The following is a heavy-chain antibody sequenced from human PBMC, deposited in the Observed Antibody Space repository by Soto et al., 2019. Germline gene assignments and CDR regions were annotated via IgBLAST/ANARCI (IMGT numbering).Heavy chain of an antibody. J-gene: IGHJ5*02. D-gene: IGHD3-22*01. Sequence: EVQLVESGGGLVKPGGSLRLSCAASGFTFSSYSMNWVRQAPGKGLEWVSSISSSSSYIYYADSVKGRFTISRDNAKNSLLLQMNSLRAEDTAVYYCARGLYYYDSSGYYSPWGQGTLVTVSS. CDR3: ARGLYYYDSSGYYSP. V-gene: IGHV3-21*01. CDR1: GFTFSSYS. CDR2: ISSSSSYI.